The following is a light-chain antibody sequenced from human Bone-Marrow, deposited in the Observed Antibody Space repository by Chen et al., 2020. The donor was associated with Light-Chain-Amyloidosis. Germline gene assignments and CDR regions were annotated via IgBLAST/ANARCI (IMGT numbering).Light chain of an antibody. J-gene: IGLJ2*01. Sequence: SYELTQPPSVSVSPGKTARITCSGDDLPTKYAYWYQQKPGQAPVLGIHRDTERPSGISGRFSGSSAGTTATLTISGVQAEDEADYHCQSADSSGTYEVIFGGGTKLTVL. CDR2: RDT. V-gene: IGLV3-25*03. CDR3: QSADSSGTYEVI. CDR1: DLPTKY.